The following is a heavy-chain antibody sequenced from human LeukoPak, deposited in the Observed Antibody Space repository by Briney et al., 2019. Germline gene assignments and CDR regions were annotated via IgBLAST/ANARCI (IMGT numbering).Heavy chain of an antibody. J-gene: IGHJ5*01. V-gene: IGHV4-39*07. CDR1: GGSISSYY. Sequence: SETLSLTCTVSGGSISSYYWGWIRQPPGKGLEWIGSMYYSGTTYHNPSLKSRVTISLDTSKNQFSLKLSSVTAADTAVYYCARDIAINWFYSWGQGTPVTVSS. D-gene: IGHD2-15*01. CDR2: MYYSGTT. CDR3: ARDIAINWFYS.